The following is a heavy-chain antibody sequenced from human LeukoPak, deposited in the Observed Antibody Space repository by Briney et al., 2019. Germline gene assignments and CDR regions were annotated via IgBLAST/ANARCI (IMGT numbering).Heavy chain of an antibody. CDR3: ARHDYYGSLNWFDP. Sequence: ETLSLTCIVSGGSLNSPNYYWGWIRQPPGKGLEWIGTIYYTGTTYYNPSLKSRLTISVDTSKNQFSLELTSVTAADTAVYYCARHDYYGSLNWFDPWGQGTLITVSS. J-gene: IGHJ5*02. CDR1: GGSLNSPNYY. D-gene: IGHD3-10*01. V-gene: IGHV4-39*01. CDR2: IYYTGTT.